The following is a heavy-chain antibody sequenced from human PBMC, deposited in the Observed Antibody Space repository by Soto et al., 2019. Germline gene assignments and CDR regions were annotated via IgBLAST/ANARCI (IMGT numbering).Heavy chain of an antibody. CDR3: ARDFDY. CDR1: GFTFSTFW. CDR2: INSDGSST. J-gene: IGHJ4*02. V-gene: IGHV3-74*01. Sequence: EVQLVESGGGLVQPGGSLRLSCEASGFTFSTFWMHWVRQAPGKGLVWVSRINSDGSSTNYAESVKGRVTISRDNAKNMLYRQLNSLRAEGTAVYYCARDFDYWGQGTLVTVSS.